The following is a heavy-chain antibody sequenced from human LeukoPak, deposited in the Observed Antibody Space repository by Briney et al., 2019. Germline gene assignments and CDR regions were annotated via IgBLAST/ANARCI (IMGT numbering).Heavy chain of an antibody. CDR1: GYTLTELS. D-gene: IGHD2-15*01. V-gene: IGHV1-24*01. CDR3: APVVVVAVTVYFQH. CDR2: FDPEDGET. Sequence: VASVKVSCKVSGYTLTELSMHWVRQAPGKGLEWMGGFDPEDGETIYAQKFQGRVTMTEDTSTDTAYMELSSLRSEDTAVYYCAPVVVVAVTVYFQHWGQGTLVTVSS. J-gene: IGHJ1*01.